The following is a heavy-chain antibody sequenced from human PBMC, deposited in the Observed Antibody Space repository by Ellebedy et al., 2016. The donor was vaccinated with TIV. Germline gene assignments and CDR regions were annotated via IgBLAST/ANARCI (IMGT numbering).Heavy chain of an antibody. D-gene: IGHD2/OR15-2a*01. CDR3: STLPRSWFNP. J-gene: IGHJ5*02. V-gene: IGHV3-48*02. Sequence: GESLKISXAASGFTFSSYSMNWVRQAPGKGLEWLSFVSPSSSTIFYADSVKGRFTISRDNAKNSLYLQMNSLRDEDTAVYYCSTLPRSWFNPWGQGTLVTVSS. CDR1: GFTFSSYS. CDR2: VSPSSSTI.